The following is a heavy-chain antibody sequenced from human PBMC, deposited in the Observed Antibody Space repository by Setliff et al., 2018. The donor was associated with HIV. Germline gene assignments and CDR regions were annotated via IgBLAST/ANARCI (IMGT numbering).Heavy chain of an antibody. Sequence: PSETLFLTCTVSGGSISSSSYYWGWIRQPPGKGLEWIGSISHSGNTYHNPSLQSRVTISLDMSKSQFSLKLRSMSAADTAVYYCARDPHYFDTSGYYSYFYFDFWGQGMLVTVSS. CDR3: ARDPHYFDTSGYYSYFYFDF. V-gene: IGHV4-39*07. CDR2: ISHSGNT. CDR1: GGSISSSSYY. D-gene: IGHD3-22*01. J-gene: IGHJ4*02.